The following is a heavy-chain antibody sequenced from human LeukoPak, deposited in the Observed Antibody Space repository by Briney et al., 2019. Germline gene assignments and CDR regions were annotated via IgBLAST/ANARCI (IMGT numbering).Heavy chain of an antibody. J-gene: IGHJ4*02. CDR1: GYTFTDYY. D-gene: IGHD4-23*01. Sequence: ASVKVSCKASGYTFTDYYMHWVRQAPGQGLEWMGWINPDSGGTNYAQNFQGRVTMTRDTSISPAYMELSRLRSDDTAVYYCARPFIETPSLGALDYWGQGTLVTVSS. CDR3: ARPFIETPSLGALDY. V-gene: IGHV1-2*02. CDR2: INPDSGGT.